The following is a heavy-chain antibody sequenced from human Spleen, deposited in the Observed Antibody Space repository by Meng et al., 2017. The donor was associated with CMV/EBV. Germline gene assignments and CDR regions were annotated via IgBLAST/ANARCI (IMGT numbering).Heavy chain of an antibody. CDR2: IGSSGKYV. Sequence: GESLKISCAASGFTFGPYTMNWVRQAPGKGLEWVSSIGSSGKYVYYADSVKGRFTISRDNAKDSLYLQMNSLRAEDTAVYYCARDDGGNYPSTLDCWGQGTLVTVSS. J-gene: IGHJ4*02. CDR1: GFTFGPYT. V-gene: IGHV3-21*01. CDR3: ARDDGGNYPSTLDC. D-gene: IGHD4/OR15-4a*01.